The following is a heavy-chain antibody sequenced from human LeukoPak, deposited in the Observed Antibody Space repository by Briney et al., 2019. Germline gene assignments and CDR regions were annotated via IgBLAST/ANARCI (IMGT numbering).Heavy chain of an antibody. Sequence: PSETLSLTCSVSGGSVTSGIYHWGWIRQSPGKGLEWIGSVYFDGGTHYNPSLQSRVTISIDTSKNQFSLRLSSVTAAETALYYCARDHYYDGRGRFDPWGQGTLVTVSS. D-gene: IGHD3-16*01. CDR2: VYFDGGT. CDR1: GGSVTSGIYH. J-gene: IGHJ5*02. V-gene: IGHV4-39*07. CDR3: ARDHYYDGRGRFDP.